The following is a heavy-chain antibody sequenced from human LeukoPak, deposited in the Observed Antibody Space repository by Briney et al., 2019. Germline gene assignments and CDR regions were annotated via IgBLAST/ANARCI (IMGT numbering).Heavy chain of an antibody. CDR2: IRYDGNTK. Sequence: GGSLRPSCAASGFTFSSYGMHWVRQAPGKGLEWVAFIRYDGNTKYYADSVKGRFTISRDNSKNTLYLQMNSLRAEDTAVYYCATHSGGYWGQGTLVTVSS. J-gene: IGHJ4*02. V-gene: IGHV3-30*02. D-gene: IGHD3-16*01. CDR3: ATHSGGY. CDR1: GFTFSSYG.